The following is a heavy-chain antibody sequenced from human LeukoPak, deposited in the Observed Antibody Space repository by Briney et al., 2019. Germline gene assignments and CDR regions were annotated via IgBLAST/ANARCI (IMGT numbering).Heavy chain of an antibody. CDR2: ISSNGGST. V-gene: IGHV3-64*04. CDR1: GFTFSSYA. J-gene: IGHJ5*02. Sequence: GGSLRLSCSASGFTFSSYAMHWVRQAPGKGLEYVSAISSNGGSTYYADSVKGRFTISRDNAKNSLYLQMNSLRAEDTAVYYCARDQAGYYYDSSGYYPNWFDPWGQGTLVTVSS. D-gene: IGHD3-22*01. CDR3: ARDQAGYYYDSSGYYPNWFDP.